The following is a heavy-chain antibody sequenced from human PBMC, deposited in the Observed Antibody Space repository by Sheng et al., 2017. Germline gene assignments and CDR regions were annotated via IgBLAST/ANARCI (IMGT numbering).Heavy chain of an antibody. J-gene: IGHJ5*02. CDR1: GFTFSTYS. CDR2: ISSSSTYI. CDR3: VGGDNWFDP. Sequence: EVQLVESGGGLVKPGGSLRLSCAASGFTFSTYSMNWVRQAPGKGLEWVSSISSSSTYIYYADSMKGRFTISRDNADNSLYLQMNSLRVEDTAVYYCVGGDNWFDPWGQGTPVTVSS. D-gene: IGHD4-17*01. V-gene: IGHV3-21*02.